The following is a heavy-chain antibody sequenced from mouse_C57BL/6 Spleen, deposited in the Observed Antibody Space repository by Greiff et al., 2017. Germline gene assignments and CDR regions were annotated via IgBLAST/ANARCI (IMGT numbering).Heavy chain of an antibody. Sequence: VQLQQSGAELVKPGASVKISCKASGYAFSSYWMNWVKQRPGKGLEWIGQIYPGDGDTNYNGKFKGKATLTADKSSSTAYMQLSSLTSEDSAVYFCARESSSGAWFAYWGQGTLVTVSA. D-gene: IGHD3-2*02. CDR2: IYPGDGDT. V-gene: IGHV1-80*01. CDR3: ARESSSGAWFAY. CDR1: GYAFSSYW. J-gene: IGHJ3*01.